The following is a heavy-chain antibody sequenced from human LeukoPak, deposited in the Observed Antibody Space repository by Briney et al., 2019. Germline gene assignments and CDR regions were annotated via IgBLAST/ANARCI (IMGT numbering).Heavy chain of an antibody. Sequence: GGSLRLSCAASGFTFSSYGMHWVRQAPGKGLEWVAVISYDGSNKYYADSVKGRFTISRDNSKNTLYLQMNSLRAEDTAVYYCAKDFSRGYNAFDIWGQGRMVTVSS. CDR1: GFTFSSYG. V-gene: IGHV3-30*18. CDR3: AKDFSRGYNAFDI. D-gene: IGHD3-22*01. CDR2: ISYDGSNK. J-gene: IGHJ3*02.